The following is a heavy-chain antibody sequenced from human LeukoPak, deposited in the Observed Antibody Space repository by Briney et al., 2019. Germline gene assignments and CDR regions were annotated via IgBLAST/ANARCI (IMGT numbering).Heavy chain of an antibody. CDR2: INHSGST. Sequence: SETLSLTCAVYGGSFSGYYWGWIRQPPGKGLEWIGEINHSGSTNYNPSLKSRVTISVDTSKNQFSLKLSSVTAADAAVYYCARGLPGSGSYYYWGQGTLVTVSS. D-gene: IGHD3-10*01. V-gene: IGHV4-34*01. J-gene: IGHJ4*02. CDR3: ARGLPGSGSYYY. CDR1: GGSFSGYY.